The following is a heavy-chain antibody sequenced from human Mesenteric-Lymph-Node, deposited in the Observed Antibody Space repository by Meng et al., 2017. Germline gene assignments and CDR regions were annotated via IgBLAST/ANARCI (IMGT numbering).Heavy chain of an antibody. CDR2: IHHSGST. Sequence: QVQLQKSGPGLVKPSGTLSLSCTVSGGSISSNNWWSWVRQPPGKGLEWIGEIHHSGSTSYKPSLRSRVTTSVDKSKNQFSLKLTSVTAADTAIYYCAKEKDGSLVYWGQGTLVTVSS. CDR1: GGSISSNNW. J-gene: IGHJ4*02. CDR3: AKEKDGSLVY. V-gene: IGHV4-4*02. D-gene: IGHD3-16*02.